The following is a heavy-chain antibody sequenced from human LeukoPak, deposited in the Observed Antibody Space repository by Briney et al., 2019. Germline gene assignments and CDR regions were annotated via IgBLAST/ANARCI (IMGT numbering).Heavy chain of an antibody. CDR2: INHSGST. D-gene: IGHD3-3*01. CDR3: ARVRGNYDFWSGYSVNRIDY. Sequence: SETLSLTCAVYGGSFSGYYWSWIRQPPGKGLEWIGEINHSGSTNYNPSLKSRVTISVDTSKNQFSLKLCSVTAADTAVYYCARVRGNYDFWSGYSVNRIDYWGQGTLVTVSS. CDR1: GGSFSGYY. V-gene: IGHV4-34*01. J-gene: IGHJ4*02.